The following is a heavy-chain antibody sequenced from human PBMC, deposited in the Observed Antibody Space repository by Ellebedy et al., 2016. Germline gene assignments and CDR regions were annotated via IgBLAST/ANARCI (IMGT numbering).Heavy chain of an antibody. CDR2: ISPSGGST. Sequence: ASVKVSCKASGYTFASYYMHWVRQAPGQGLEWMGIISPSGGSTNYAQKFRGRVTMTRDTSASTAYMELSSLRSDDTAVYSCGRVVSDYIWGSYRLDNWGQGTLVTVSS. J-gene: IGHJ4*02. D-gene: IGHD3-16*02. CDR3: GRVVSDYIWGSYRLDN. CDR1: GYTFASYY. V-gene: IGHV1-46*01.